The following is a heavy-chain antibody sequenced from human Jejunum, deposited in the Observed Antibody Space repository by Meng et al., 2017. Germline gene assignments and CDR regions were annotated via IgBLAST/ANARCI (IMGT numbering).Heavy chain of an antibody. CDR1: GFPFSSYW. V-gene: IGHV3-7*01. J-gene: IGHJ3*02. Sequence: GESLKISCVASGFPFSSYWMSWVRQSPGRGLELVANINQDESEKSYVDSVKGRFTISRDNAKNSFYLQMNTLRAGDTALYYCARDPGYGSFDIWGQGTLVTVSS. D-gene: IGHD5-18*01. CDR2: INQDESEK. CDR3: ARDPGYGSFDI.